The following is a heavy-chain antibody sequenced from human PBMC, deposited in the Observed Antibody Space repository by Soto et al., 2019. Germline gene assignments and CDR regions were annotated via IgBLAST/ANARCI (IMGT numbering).Heavy chain of an antibody. CDR2: IYYSGST. CDR3: ARPGGIYLYYFDY. V-gene: IGHV4-59*08. CDR1: GGSISSYY. D-gene: IGHD1-26*01. Sequence: SETLSLTCTVSGGSISSYYWSWIRQPPGKGLEWIGYIYYSGSTNYNPSLKSRVTISVDTSKNQFSLKLSSVTAADTAVYYCARPGGIYLYYFDYWGQGTLVTVS. J-gene: IGHJ4*02.